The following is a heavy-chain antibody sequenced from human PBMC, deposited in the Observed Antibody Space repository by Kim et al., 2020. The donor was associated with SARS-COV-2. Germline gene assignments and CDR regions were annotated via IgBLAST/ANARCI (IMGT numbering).Heavy chain of an antibody. V-gene: IGHV1-18*01. CDR3: ARSGPDDFWSGYQGSYNWFDS. Sequence: ASVKVSCKASGYTFTSYGISWVRQAPGQGLEWMGWISGYKGKTNYAQKFQDRVTMTTDTSTSTAYMELRSLRSDDTAVYYCARSGPDDFWSGYQGSYNWFDSWGQGTPVTVSS. D-gene: IGHD3-3*01. CDR1: GYTFTSYG. J-gene: IGHJ5*01. CDR2: ISGYKGKT.